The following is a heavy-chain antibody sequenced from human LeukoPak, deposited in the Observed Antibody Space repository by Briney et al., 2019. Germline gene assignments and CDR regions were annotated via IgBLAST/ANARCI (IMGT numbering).Heavy chain of an antibody. V-gene: IGHV3-11*06. CDR3: ARRGSSGYDFGY. CDR2: ISTRSSYT. CDR1: GFTFSDYY. Sequence: GGSLRLSCVASGFTFSDYYMSWIRQAPGKGLEWVSYISTRSSYTNYGDSVKGRFTISRGNAKNSLYLRMNSLRAEDTAVYYCARRGSSGYDFGYWGQGTLVTVSS. D-gene: IGHD5-12*01. J-gene: IGHJ4*02.